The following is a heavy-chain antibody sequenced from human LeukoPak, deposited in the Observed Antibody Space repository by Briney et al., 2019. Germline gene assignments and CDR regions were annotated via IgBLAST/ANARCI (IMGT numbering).Heavy chain of an antibody. CDR1: GGSFSGYY. D-gene: IGHD2-2*01. V-gene: IGHV4-34*01. Sequence: SETLSLTCAVYGGSFSGYYWSWIRQPPGKGVEWIGEINHSGSTNYNPSLKSRVTISVDTSKNQFSLKLSSVTAADTAVYYCARGFIGRGTAARDYWGQGTLVTVSS. CDR3: ARGFIGRGTAARDY. CDR2: INHSGST. J-gene: IGHJ4*02.